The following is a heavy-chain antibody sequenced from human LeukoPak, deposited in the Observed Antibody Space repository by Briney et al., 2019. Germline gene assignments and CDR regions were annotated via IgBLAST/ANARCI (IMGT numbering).Heavy chain of an antibody. CDR1: GFTFDDYA. V-gene: IGHV3-9*01. D-gene: IGHD6-13*01. CDR2: ISWNSGSI. J-gene: IGHJ4*02. Sequence: GGSLRLSCAASGFTFDDYAMHWVRQAPGKGLEWVSGISWNSGSIGYADSVKGRLTISRDNAKNSLYLQMNSLRAEDTALYYCAKGTQRYSSSWYDYWGQGTLVTVSS. CDR3: AKGTQRYSSSWYDY.